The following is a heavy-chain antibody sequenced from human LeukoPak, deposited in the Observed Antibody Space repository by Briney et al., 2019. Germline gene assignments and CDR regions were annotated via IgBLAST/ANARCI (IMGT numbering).Heavy chain of an antibody. V-gene: IGHV3-33*06. CDR2: IWYDGSNK. CDR3: AKGVFYDSSGYYYGGAAFDI. Sequence: QPGRSLRLSCAASGFTFSSYGMHWVRQAPGKGLEWVAVIWYDGSNKYYADSVKGRFTISRDNSKNTLYLQMNSLRAEDTAVYYCAKGVFYDSSGYYYGGAAFDIWGQGTMVTVS. CDR1: GFTFSSYG. J-gene: IGHJ3*02. D-gene: IGHD3-22*01.